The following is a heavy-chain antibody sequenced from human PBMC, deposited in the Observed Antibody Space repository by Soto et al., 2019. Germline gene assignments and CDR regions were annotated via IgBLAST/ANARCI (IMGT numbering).Heavy chain of an antibody. CDR2: IWDDGSNK. D-gene: IGHD2-2*01. V-gene: IGHV3-33*01. CDR3: VRDTYCTTSSCYVFEY. Sequence: QVQLVESGGGVVQPGRSLKLSCAASGIIFSSYGMHWVRQAPGKGLEWVAVIWDDGSNKFYADSVKGRFTLSRDNSKNTVYLQMSSLGAEDTAVYYCVRDTYCTTSSCYVFEYWGQGVLVTVSS. CDR1: GIIFSSYG. J-gene: IGHJ4*02.